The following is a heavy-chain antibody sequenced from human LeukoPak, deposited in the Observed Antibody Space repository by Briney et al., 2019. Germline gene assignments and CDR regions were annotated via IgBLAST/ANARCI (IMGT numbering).Heavy chain of an antibody. J-gene: IGHJ4*02. CDR3: ARVGNRNCFDY. CDR2: ISPYNGDT. D-gene: IGHD4-23*01. Sequence: ASVKVSCKASGYTFMNYDISWVRQAPGQGLEWMGWISPYNGDTNYAQLLQGRVTMTTDTSTSTAYMELRSLRSDDTAVYYCARVGNRNCFDYWGQGTLVTVSS. V-gene: IGHV1-18*01. CDR1: GYTFMNYD.